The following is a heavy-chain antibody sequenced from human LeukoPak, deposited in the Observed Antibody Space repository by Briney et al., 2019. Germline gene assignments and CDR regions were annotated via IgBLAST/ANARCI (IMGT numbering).Heavy chain of an antibody. V-gene: IGHV3-30-3*01. J-gene: IGHJ4*02. D-gene: IGHD4-11*01. CDR1: GFTFSSYA. CDR2: ISYDGSNK. CDR3: ARDSHDYSNSYYFDY. Sequence: GGSLRLSCAASGFTFSSYAMHWVRQAPGKGLEWVAVISYDGSNKYYADSVKGRFTISRDNSKNTLYLRMNSLRAEDTAVYYCARDSHDYSNSYYFDYWGQGTLVTVSS.